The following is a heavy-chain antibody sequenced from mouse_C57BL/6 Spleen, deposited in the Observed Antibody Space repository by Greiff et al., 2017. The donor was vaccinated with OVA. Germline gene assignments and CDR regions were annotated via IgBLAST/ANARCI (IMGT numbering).Heavy chain of an antibody. CDR3: ARAFHYYGSEDY. V-gene: IGHV1-42*01. D-gene: IGHD1-1*01. J-gene: IGHJ2*01. CDR1: GYSFTGYY. CDR2: INPSTGGT. Sequence: VQLQQSGPELVKPGASVKISCKASGYSFTGYYMNWVKQSPEKSLEWIGEINPSTGGTTYNQKFKAKATLTVDKSSSTAYMQLKSLTSEDSAVYYCARAFHYYGSEDYWGQGTTLTVSS.